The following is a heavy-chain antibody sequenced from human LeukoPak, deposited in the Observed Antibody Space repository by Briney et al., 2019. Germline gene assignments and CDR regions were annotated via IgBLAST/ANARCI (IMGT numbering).Heavy chain of an antibody. CDR1: GYTFTSYG. Sequence: ASGKVSCKASGYTFTSYGVSWVRQAPGQGLEWMGWISAYNGNANYVQRLQGRVTLTTDTSTTTAYMELRSLTSDDTAAYYCAREAYTTGADYWGQGTLVTVSS. CDR3: AREAYTTGADY. D-gene: IGHD3-16*01. V-gene: IGHV1-18*01. CDR2: ISAYNGNA. J-gene: IGHJ4*02.